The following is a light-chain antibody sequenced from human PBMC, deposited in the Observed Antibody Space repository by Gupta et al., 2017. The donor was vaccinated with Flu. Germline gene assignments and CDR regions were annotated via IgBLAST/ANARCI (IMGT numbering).Light chain of an antibody. J-gene: IGLJ1*01. Sequence: QSALTQPASVSGSPGQSITISCTGTSSDVGGYNYVSWYQQHPGTAPKLMIYEVSNRPSGVSNRFSGSKSGNTASLTISGLQAEDEADYYCSSYTSSSTFYVFGTGTKVTVL. CDR3: SSYTSSSTFYV. CDR1: SSDVGGYNY. V-gene: IGLV2-14*01. CDR2: EVS.